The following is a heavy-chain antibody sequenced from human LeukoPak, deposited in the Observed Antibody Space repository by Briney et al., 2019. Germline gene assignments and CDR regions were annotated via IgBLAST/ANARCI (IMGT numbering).Heavy chain of an antibody. CDR1: GYTFTGYY. Sequence: ASVKVSCKASGYTFTGYYMHWVRQAPGQGLEWMGWINPNSGGTNYAQKFQGWVTMTRDTSISTAYMELSRLRSDDTAVYYCARSQQLVNHDAFDIWGQGTMVTVSS. D-gene: IGHD6-13*01. CDR3: ARSQQLVNHDAFDI. CDR2: INPNSGGT. J-gene: IGHJ3*02. V-gene: IGHV1-2*04.